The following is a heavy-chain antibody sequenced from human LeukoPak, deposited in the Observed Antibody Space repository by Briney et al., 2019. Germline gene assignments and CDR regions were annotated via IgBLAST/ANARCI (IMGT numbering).Heavy chain of an antibody. D-gene: IGHD1/OR15-1a*01. J-gene: IGHJ3*02. V-gene: IGHV4-39*01. CDR3: ARRMEQLDAFDI. CDR2: IYYSGST. Sequence: SETLSLTCTVSGGSISSSSYYWGWIRQPPGKGLEWIGSIYYSGSTYYNPSLKSRVTISVDTSKNQFSLKLSSVTAADTAVYYCARRMEQLDAFDIWGQGTMVTVPS. CDR1: GGSISSSSYY.